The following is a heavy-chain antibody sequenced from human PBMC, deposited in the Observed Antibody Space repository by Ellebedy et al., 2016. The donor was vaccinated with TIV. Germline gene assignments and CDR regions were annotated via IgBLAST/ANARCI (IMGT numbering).Heavy chain of an antibody. CDR3: ARVKGTATYYYYGMDV. CDR1: GYTFTSYY. Sequence: ASVKVSCXASGYTFTSYYMHWVRQAPGQGLEWMGIINPSGGSTSYAQKFQGRVTMTRDTSASTAYMELSSLRSEDTAVYYCARVKGTATYYYYGMDVWGQGTTVTVSS. CDR2: INPSGGST. J-gene: IGHJ6*02. V-gene: IGHV1-46*01. D-gene: IGHD2-21*02.